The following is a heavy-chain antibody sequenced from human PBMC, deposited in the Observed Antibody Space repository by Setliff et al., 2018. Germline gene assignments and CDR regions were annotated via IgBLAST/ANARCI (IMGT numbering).Heavy chain of an antibody. CDR1: GFTFDDYT. D-gene: IGHD4-17*01. CDR3: ARARGDYVLDY. V-gene: IGHV3-43*01. J-gene: IGHJ4*01. CDR2: TSWDGGST. Sequence: GSLRLSCAASGFTFDDYTMHWVRQAPGKGLEWVSVTSWDGGSTDFAGSVKGRFTISRDNSKNSLYLQMHSLRTEDSALYYCARARGDYVLDYWGQGTLVTVSS.